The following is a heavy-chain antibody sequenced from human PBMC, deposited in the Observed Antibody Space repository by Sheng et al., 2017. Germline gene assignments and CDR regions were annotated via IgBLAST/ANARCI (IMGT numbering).Heavy chain of an antibody. J-gene: IGHJ3*02. CDR1: GGSISSSSYY. CDR3: ARLSFEYQLLHAFDI. D-gene: IGHD2-2*01. V-gene: IGHV4-39*07. Sequence: QLQLQESGPGLVKPSETLSLTCTVSGGSISSSSYYWGWIRQPPGKGLEWIGSIYYSGSTYYNPSLKSRVTISVDTSKNQFSLKLSSVTAADTAVYYCARLSFEYQLLHAFDIWGQGTMVTVSS. CDR2: IYYSGST.